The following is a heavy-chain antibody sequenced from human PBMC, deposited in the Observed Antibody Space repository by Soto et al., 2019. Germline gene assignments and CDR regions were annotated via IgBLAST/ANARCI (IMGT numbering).Heavy chain of an antibody. V-gene: IGHV4-30-4*01. Sequence: QVQLQESGPGLVKPSQTLSLTCTVSGGSISSGDYYWSWIRQPPGKGLEWIGYIYYSGSTYYNPSLTSRVTISVDTSKNQFSLKLSSVTAADTAVYYCARTSEAGYSYGSKVYYYYGMDVWGQGTTVTVSS. J-gene: IGHJ6*02. D-gene: IGHD5-18*01. CDR1: GGSISSGDYY. CDR2: IYYSGST. CDR3: ARTSEAGYSYGSKVYYYYGMDV.